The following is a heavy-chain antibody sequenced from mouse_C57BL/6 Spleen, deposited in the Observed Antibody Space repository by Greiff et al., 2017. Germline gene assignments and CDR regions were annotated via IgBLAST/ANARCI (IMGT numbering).Heavy chain of an antibody. Sequence: EVQLVESGGGLVQPGGSLKLSCAASGFTFSDYYMYWVRQTPEKRLEWVAYISNGGGSTYYPDTVKGRFTISRDNAKNTLYLQMSRLKSEDTAMYYCARRGLRSYAMDYGGQGTSVTVSS. D-gene: IGHD1-1*01. CDR1: GFTFSDYY. J-gene: IGHJ4*01. CDR3: ARRGLRSYAMDY. CDR2: ISNGGGST. V-gene: IGHV5-12*01.